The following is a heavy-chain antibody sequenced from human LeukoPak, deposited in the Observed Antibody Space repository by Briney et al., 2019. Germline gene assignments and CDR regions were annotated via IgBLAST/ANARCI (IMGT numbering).Heavy chain of an antibody. V-gene: IGHV4-39*07. J-gene: IGHJ4*02. Sequence: RSSETLSLTCTVSGGSISSSSYYWGWVRQPPGKGLEWIGSMHYSGSTYYNPSLNSRVTISVDRSKNQLSLKLTSVTAADTAVYFCARWADYWGQGTLVTVSS. CDR1: GGSISSSSYY. CDR2: MHYSGST. CDR3: ARWADY.